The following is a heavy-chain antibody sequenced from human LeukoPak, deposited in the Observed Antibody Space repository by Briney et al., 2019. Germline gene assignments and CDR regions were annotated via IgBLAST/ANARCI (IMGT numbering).Heavy chain of an antibody. V-gene: IGHV3-23*01. J-gene: IGHJ4*02. CDR1: EFTFSNYA. D-gene: IGHD2-2*01. CDR2: ISHSGDST. Sequence: GGSLRLSCATSEFTFSNYAMSWVRQAPGKGLEWVSTISHSGDSTYYADSVKGRFTISRDNSKNTLYLQMNSLRAEDTAVYYCAHGTMYQLDSWGQGTLVTVSS. CDR3: AHGTMYQLDS.